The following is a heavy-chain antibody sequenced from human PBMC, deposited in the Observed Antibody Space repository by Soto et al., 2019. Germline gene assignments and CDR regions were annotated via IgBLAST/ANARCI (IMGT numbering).Heavy chain of an antibody. CDR1: GYTFTSYG. D-gene: IGHD6-6*01. Sequence: ASVKVSCKASGYTFTSYGISWVRQAPGQGLEWMGWISSYNGNTNYAQKLQGRVTMTTDTSTITAYMELRSLRSDDTAVYYCARDRPTSSIRARDYYYAMDVWGQGTTVTVSS. J-gene: IGHJ6*02. CDR2: ISSYNGNT. V-gene: IGHV1-18*01. CDR3: ARDRPTSSIRARDYYYAMDV.